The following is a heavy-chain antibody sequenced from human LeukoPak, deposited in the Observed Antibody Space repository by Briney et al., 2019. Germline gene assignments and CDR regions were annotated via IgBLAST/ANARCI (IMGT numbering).Heavy chain of an antibody. V-gene: IGHV1-69*01. Sequence: GASVNVSCTVFGGTLSSYAFSWVRQAPGQGLEWLGGTIPIFGSATYAQKFQDRITVTVDESTKTAYMDLSSLSSEDTAVYYCARRGPAAAFDYWGQGTLVTVSS. D-gene: IGHD6-13*01. J-gene: IGHJ4*02. CDR1: GGTLSSYA. CDR3: ARRGPAAAFDY. CDR2: TIPIFGSA.